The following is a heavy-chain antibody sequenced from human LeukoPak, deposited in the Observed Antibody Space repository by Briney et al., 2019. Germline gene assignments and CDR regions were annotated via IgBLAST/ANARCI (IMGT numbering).Heavy chain of an antibody. D-gene: IGHD3-16*01. Sequence: GGSMRLSCAASGFTFSDYYMSWIRQAPGKGLEWVSYISSSGSTIYYADSVKGRFTISRDNAKNSLYLQMNSLRAEYTAVYYCARATSDVSYFDYWGQGTQVTVSS. CDR1: GFTFSDYY. V-gene: IGHV3-11*04. CDR3: ARATSDVSYFDY. CDR2: ISSSGSTI. J-gene: IGHJ4*02.